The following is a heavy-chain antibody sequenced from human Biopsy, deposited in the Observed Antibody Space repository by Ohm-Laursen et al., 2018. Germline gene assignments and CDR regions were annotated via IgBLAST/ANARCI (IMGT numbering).Heavy chain of an antibody. CDR3: VREPKTGTAEAWYFDL. V-gene: IGHV4-61*03. CDR1: GASVKTSGYF. Sequence: GTLSLTCSVSGASVKTSGYFWAWIRQRPGKGLEWIGYISYNERTHYNPSLTSRLAISFDTSNNRISLQLRSVSAADTAVYYCVREPKTGTAEAWYFDLWGRGSPVTVPS. CDR2: ISYNERT. D-gene: IGHD3-9*01. J-gene: IGHJ2*01.